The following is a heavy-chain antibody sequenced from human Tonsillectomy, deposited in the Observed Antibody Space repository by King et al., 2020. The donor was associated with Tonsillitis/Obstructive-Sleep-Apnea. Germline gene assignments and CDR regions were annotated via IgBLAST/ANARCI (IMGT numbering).Heavy chain of an antibody. D-gene: IGHD3-3*01. CDR2: ISSTGAGT. Sequence: VQLVESGGGLVRPGGSLRLSCAASGFTFSRFAMSWVRQAPGKGLQWVSAISSTGAGTYYADSVKGRFTISRDNSKNTLYLEMNSVRADDTAVYYCACAFYDFWSGSGALDYWGQEPWSPSPQ. V-gene: IGHV3-23*04. CDR1: GFTFSRFA. J-gene: IGHJ4*01. CDR3: ACAFYDFWSGSGALDY.